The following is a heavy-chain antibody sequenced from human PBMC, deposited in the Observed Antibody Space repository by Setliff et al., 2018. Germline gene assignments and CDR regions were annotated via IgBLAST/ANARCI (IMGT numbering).Heavy chain of an antibody. CDR1: GGSFSGYY. CDR3: ARDPLTTNRRRAFDI. D-gene: IGHD4-17*01. V-gene: IGHV4-34*01. Sequence: PSETLSLTCAVYGGSFSGYYWSWIRQPPGKGLEWLGEINHSGSTYYNPSLKSRVTISVDTSKNQFSLKLSSVTAADTAVYYCARDPLTTNRRRAFDIWGQGTMVTVS. J-gene: IGHJ3*02. CDR2: INHSGST.